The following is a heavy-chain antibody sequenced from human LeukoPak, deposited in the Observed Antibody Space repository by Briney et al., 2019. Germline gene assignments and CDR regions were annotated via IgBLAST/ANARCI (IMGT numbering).Heavy chain of an antibody. CDR2: ISSSSSYI. Sequence: PGGSLSLSCAASGFTFSSYSMNWVRQAPGKGLEWVSSISSSSSYIYYADSVKGRFTISRDNAKNSLYLQMNSLRAEDTAVYYCASHRRGDQGLDYWGQGTLVTVSS. D-gene: IGHD4-17*01. V-gene: IGHV3-21*01. J-gene: IGHJ4*02. CDR1: GFTFSSYS. CDR3: ASHRRGDQGLDY.